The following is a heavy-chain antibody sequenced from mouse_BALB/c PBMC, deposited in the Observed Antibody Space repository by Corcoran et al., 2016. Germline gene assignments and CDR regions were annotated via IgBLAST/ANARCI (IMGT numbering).Heavy chain of an antibody. CDR1: GYTFTSYV. J-gene: IGHJ1*01. D-gene: IGHD2-14*01. Sequence: EVQLQQSGPELVKPGASVKMSCKASGYTFTSYVMHWVKQKPGQGLEWIGYINPYNDGTKYNEKFKGKATLTSDKSSSTAYMELSSLTSEDSAVYYCARSYRYTYWYFDVWGAGTTVTVSS. V-gene: IGHV1S136*01. CDR3: ARSYRYTYWYFDV. CDR2: INPYNDGT.